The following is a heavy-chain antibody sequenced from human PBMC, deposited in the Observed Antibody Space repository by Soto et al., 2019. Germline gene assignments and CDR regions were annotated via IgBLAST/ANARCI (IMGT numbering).Heavy chain of an antibody. J-gene: IGHJ4*02. Sequence: VASVKVSCKASGYTFTSYGISWVRQAPGQGLEWMGWISAYNGNTNYAQKLQGRVTMTTDTSTSTAYMELRSLRSDDTAVHYCARGQPYDILTGYYKGLDYWGQGTLVTVSS. V-gene: IGHV1-18*01. CDR2: ISAYNGNT. CDR3: ARGQPYDILTGYYKGLDY. D-gene: IGHD3-9*01. CDR1: GYTFTSYG.